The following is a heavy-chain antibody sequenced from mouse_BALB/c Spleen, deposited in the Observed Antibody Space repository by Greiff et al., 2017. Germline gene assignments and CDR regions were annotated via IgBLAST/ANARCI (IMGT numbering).Heavy chain of an antibody. CDR3: ARDYRYNWYFGV. Sequence: QVQLQQPGAELVKPGASVKLSCKASGYTFTSYWMHWVKQRPEQGLERIGEINPSNGGTNYNEKFKSKATLTVDKSSSTAYMQLSSLTSEDSAVYYCARDYRYNWYFGVWGAGTTVTVSS. V-gene: IGHV1S81*02. CDR2: INPSNGGT. CDR1: GYTFTSYW. J-gene: IGHJ1*01. D-gene: IGHD2-14*01.